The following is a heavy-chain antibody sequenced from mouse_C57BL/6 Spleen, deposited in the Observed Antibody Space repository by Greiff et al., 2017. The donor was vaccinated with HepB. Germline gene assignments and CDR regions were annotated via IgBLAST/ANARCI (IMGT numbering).Heavy chain of an antibody. CDR2: IDPNSGGT. V-gene: IGHV1-72*01. D-gene: IGHD1-3*01. CDR1: ANTSTGNG. Sequence: QVHVKQSGAELVKPGASVKLSSKPLANTSTGNGMHWVKQSPGRGLEWIGRIDPNSGGTKYNEKFKSKATLTVDKPSSTAYMQLSSLTSEDSAVYYCARGGVGRNFDYWGQGTTLTVSS. CDR3: ARGGVGRNFDY. J-gene: IGHJ2*01.